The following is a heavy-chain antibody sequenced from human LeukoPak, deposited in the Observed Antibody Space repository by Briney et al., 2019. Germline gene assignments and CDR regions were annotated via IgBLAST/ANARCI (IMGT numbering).Heavy chain of an antibody. Sequence: PSQTLSLTCTVSGGSISSGSYYWSWIWQPAGKGLEWIGRIYTSGSTNYNPSLKSRVTISVDTSKNQFSLKLSSVTAADTAVYYCARDLRGGYYYDSWYFDYWGQGTLVTVSS. CDR1: GGSISSGSYY. CDR2: IYTSGST. D-gene: IGHD3-22*01. J-gene: IGHJ4*02. V-gene: IGHV4-61*02. CDR3: ARDLRGGYYYDSWYFDY.